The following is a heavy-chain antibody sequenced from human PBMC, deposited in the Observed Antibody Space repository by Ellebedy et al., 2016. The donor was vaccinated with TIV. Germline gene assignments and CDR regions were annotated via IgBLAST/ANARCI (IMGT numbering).Heavy chain of an antibody. CDR1: GGSFSGYY. D-gene: IGHD2-15*01. V-gene: IGHV4-34*01. CDR3: ARGGGGYCSGGSCYDDFFDY. CDR2: INHSGST. Sequence: SETLSLTXAVYGGSFSGYYWSWIRQPPGKGLEWIGEINHSGSTNYNPSLKSRVTISVDTSKNQFSLKLSSVTAADTAVYYCARGGGGYCSGGSCYDDFFDYWGQGTLVTVSS. J-gene: IGHJ4*02.